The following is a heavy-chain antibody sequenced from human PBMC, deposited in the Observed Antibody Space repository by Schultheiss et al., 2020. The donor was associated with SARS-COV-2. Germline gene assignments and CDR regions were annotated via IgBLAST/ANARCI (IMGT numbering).Heavy chain of an antibody. CDR2: IKSKTDGGTT. D-gene: IGHD5-12*01. CDR3: AKGGWLPEGMDV. J-gene: IGHJ6*02. V-gene: IGHV3-15*01. CDR1: GFTFSNAW. Sequence: GGSLRLSCAASGFTFSNAWMSWVRQAPGKGLEWVGRIKSKTDGGTTDYAAPVKGRFTISRDDSKNTLYLQMNSLKTEDTAVYYCAKGGWLPEGMDVWGQGTTVTVSS.